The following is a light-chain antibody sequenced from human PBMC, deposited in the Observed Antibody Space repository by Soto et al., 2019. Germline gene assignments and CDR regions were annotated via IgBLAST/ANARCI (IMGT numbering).Light chain of an antibody. V-gene: IGKV2-30*01. J-gene: IGKJ2*01. CDR2: QVS. CDR3: MQGTRWPGT. Sequence: DVVMTQSPLSLPVTLGQPASISCKSSQGLVFTDGNTYLNWFHQRPGQSPRRLIYQVSKRDSGVPDRVSGSGSGTDFTLRISRVEAEDAGLYYCMQGTRWPGTFGQGTKLEIK. CDR1: QGLVFTDGNTY.